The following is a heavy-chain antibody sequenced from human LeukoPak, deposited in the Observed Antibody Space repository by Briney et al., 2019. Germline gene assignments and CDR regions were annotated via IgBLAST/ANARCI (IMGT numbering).Heavy chain of an antibody. V-gene: IGHV4-30-4*08. J-gene: IGHJ5*02. CDR3: ARRRSGTSSEFDP. CDR1: GGXISSGAYY. CDR2: IYYTGST. D-gene: IGHD6-6*01. Sequence: PSETLSLTCTVSGGXISSGAYYWSWIRQHPGKGLEWIAYIYYTGSTYYNPSLKSRVTISVDTSKNQFSLKLSSVAAADTAVYYCARRRSGTSSEFDPWGQGTLVTVSS.